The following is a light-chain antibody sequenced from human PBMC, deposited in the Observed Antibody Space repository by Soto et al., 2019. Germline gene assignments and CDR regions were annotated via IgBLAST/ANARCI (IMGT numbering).Light chain of an antibody. J-gene: IGKJ2*01. CDR2: AAS. V-gene: IGKV1-39*01. CDR1: QSISTY. CDR3: QQSYVTPYT. Sequence: DIQMTQSPSSLSASVGARVAITCRASQSISTYLSWYQQKPGKAPKLLIYAASSVLSGVPSRFSGSGSGTDFTLTISSLQSEDFATYYCQQSYVTPYTFGLGTKLEMK.